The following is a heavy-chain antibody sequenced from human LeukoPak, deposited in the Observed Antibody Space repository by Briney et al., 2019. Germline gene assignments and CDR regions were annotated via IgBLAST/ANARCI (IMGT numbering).Heavy chain of an antibody. CDR3: ARSFDI. CDR1: GFTFSNYE. V-gene: IGHV3-48*03. J-gene: IGHJ3*02. CDR2: ISTGGTTK. Sequence: GGSLRLSCAASGFTFSNYEMNWVRHPPGKGLGWVSYISTGGTTKYYADSVKGRFTISRDNAKNSLFLQMNSLRAEDTAVYYCARSFDIWGQGTMVTVSS.